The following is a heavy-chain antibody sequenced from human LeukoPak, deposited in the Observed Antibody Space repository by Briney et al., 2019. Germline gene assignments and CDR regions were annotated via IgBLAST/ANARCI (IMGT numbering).Heavy chain of an antibody. CDR1: VFIFSSYA. V-gene: IGHV3-21*01. D-gene: IGHD3-10*01. J-gene: IGHJ4*02. Sequence: PGGSLRLSCAASVFIFSSYAMNWVRQAPGKGLEWVSSISSDSSYIYYADSLKGRFTVSRDNAKNSLYLQMNSLRAEDTAVYYCARYSGSGSSPFDCWGQGTLVTVSS. CDR2: ISSDSSYI. CDR3: ARYSGSGSSPFDC.